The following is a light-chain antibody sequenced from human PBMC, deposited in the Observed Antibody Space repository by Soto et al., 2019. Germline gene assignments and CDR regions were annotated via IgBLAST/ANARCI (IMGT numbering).Light chain of an antibody. J-gene: IGLJ3*02. CDR1: SSNIGSNT. CDR3: AAWDDSLNGLWV. V-gene: IGLV1-44*01. CDR2: SNN. Sequence: QSVLTQPPSASGTPGQRVTISCSGSSSNIGSNTVNWYQQLPGTAPKLLLYSNNQRPSGVPDRFSGSKSGTSASLAISGLQSEDEADYYCAAWDDSLNGLWVFGGGTKLTVL.